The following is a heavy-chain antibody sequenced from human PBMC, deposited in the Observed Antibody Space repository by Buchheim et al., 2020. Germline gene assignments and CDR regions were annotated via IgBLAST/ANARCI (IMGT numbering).Heavy chain of an antibody. CDR2: IYYSGST. D-gene: IGHD2-15*01. Sequence: QVQLQESGPGLVKPSGTLSLTCSVSGASISSRNWWTWVRQSPGKGLEWIGYIYYSGSTYYNPSLKSRVTISVDTSKNQFSLKLSSVTAADTAVYYCARDRGSGGFDLWGRGTL. V-gene: IGHV4-4*02. CDR1: GASISSRNW. CDR3: ARDRGSGGFDL. J-gene: IGHJ2*01.